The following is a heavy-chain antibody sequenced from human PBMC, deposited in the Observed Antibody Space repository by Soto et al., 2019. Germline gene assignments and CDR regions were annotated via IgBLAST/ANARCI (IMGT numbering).Heavy chain of an antibody. CDR2: IKYNGDS. J-gene: IGHJ6*02. CDR3: ARHGFGSLHGLVDV. V-gene: IGHV4-59*08. Sequence: QVQFQESGPGLVKPSETLSLTCTVSGGSISNYYCSWFRQPPGKGLEWIGYIKYNGDSAYNFSLKWRVTMSMATSKTQFSLMLGSVTATDTAVYYCARHGFGSLHGLVDVWGQGTTVIVSS. D-gene: IGHD3-10*01. CDR1: GGSISNYY.